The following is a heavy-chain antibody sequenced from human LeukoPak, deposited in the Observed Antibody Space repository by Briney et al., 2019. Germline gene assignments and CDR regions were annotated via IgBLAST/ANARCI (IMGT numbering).Heavy chain of an antibody. Sequence: ESLKISCKASGYSFSNYWIGWVRQMPGKGLEWMGIIYPSDSDTRYSPSFQGQVTISADMSSSTAYLQWSSLKASDTAMYYCARPSNSGYDFWGQGDLVTVSS. D-gene: IGHD5-12*01. CDR1: GYSFSNYW. CDR2: IYPSDSDT. CDR3: ARPSNSGYDF. J-gene: IGHJ4*02. V-gene: IGHV5-51*01.